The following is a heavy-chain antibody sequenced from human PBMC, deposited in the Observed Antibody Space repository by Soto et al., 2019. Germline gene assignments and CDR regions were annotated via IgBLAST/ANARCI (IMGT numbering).Heavy chain of an antibody. CDR3: ARHYCSSTSCYPVYYYYYGMDA. J-gene: IGHJ6*02. Sequence: PXESLNSSCKGFGCSFNSYWIGWVRPMPGKGLEWMGIIYPGDSDTRYSPSFQGQVTISADKSISTAYLQWSSLKASDTAMYYCARHYCSSTSCYPVYYYYYGMDAWGQGTTVTVSS. V-gene: IGHV5-51*01. D-gene: IGHD2-2*01. CDR1: GCSFNSYW. CDR2: IYPGDSDT.